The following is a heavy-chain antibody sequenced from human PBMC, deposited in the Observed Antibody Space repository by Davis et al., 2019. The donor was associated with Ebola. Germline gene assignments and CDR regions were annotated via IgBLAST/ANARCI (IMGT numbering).Heavy chain of an antibody. V-gene: IGHV4-61*01. Sequence: MPSETLSLTCTVSGGSVSSGSYYWSWIRQPPGKGLEWIGYIYYSGSTNYNPSLKSRVTISVDTSKNQFSLKLSSVTAADTAVYYCARVGNPYYYYGMDVWGQGTTVTVSS. D-gene: IGHD7-27*01. CDR2: IYYSGST. J-gene: IGHJ6*02. CDR1: GGSVSSGSYY. CDR3: ARVGNPYYYYGMDV.